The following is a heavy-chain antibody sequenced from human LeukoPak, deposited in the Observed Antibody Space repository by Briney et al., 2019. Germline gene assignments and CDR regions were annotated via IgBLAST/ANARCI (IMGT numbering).Heavy chain of an antibody. V-gene: IGHV1-3*01. CDR3: ARAYYDFWSGYYDWYFDL. CDR1: GYTFTSYA. J-gene: IGHJ2*01. CDR2: INAGNGNT. D-gene: IGHD3-3*01. Sequence: ASVKVSCKASGYTFTSYAMHWVRQAPGQRLEWMGWINAGNGNTKYSQKFQGRVTITRDTSASTAYMELRSLRSDDTAVYYCARAYYDFWSGYYDWYFDLWGRGTLVTVSS.